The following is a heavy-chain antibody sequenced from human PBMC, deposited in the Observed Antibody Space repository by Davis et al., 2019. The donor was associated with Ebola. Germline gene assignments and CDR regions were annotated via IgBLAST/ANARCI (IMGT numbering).Heavy chain of an antibody. CDR1: GGTFSSYA. D-gene: IGHD4-17*01. J-gene: IGHJ4*02. CDR3: AREETTVTFFDY. V-gene: IGHV1-69*13. Sequence: AASVKVSCKASGGTFSSYAISWVRQAPGQGLEWMGGIIPIFGTANYAQKFQGRVTITADESTSTAYMELSSLRSEDTAVYYCAREETTVTFFDYWGQGTLVTVSS. CDR2: IIPIFGTA.